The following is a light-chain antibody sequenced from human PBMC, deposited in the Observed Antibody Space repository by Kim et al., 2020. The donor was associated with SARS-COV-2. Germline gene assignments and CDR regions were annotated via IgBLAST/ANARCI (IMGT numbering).Light chain of an antibody. CDR1: QDIRNY. CDR3: QKYNSAPYT. J-gene: IGKJ2*01. V-gene: IGKV1-27*01. CDR2: AAS. Sequence: SASVGDRGTITCRASQDIRNYLDWYQQKPGEVPMLLIYAASTLQSGVPSRFSGSGSGTDFTLTISSLQPEDVASYYCQKYNSAPYTFGQGTKLEI.